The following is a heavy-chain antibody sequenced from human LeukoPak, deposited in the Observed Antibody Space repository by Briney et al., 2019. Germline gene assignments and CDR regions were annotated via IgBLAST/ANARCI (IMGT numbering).Heavy chain of an antibody. V-gene: IGHV3-33*06. Sequence: GGSLRLSCGASGFTLSSFGMHWLRQAPGKGLEWVAIIWYDGSDRYYSDSVKGRFTISRDNSKNTLYLQMNSLRAEDTAVYYCAKDWGTTGTTGWLFDNWGQGTLVIVSS. CDR2: IWYDGSDR. D-gene: IGHD1-1*01. CDR3: AKDWGTTGTTGWLFDN. J-gene: IGHJ4*02. CDR1: GFTLSSFG.